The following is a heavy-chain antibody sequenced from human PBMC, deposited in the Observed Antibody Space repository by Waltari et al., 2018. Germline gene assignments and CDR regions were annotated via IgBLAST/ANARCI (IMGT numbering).Heavy chain of an antibody. V-gene: IGHV3-7*01. J-gene: IGHJ4*02. CDR2: INXDGSKX. CDR3: AXDWEGERPNFDX. D-gene: IGHD1-26*01. CDR1: GFRFSPYW. Sequence: EVXLVESGXGLVEPGGSXRLSCVASGFRFSPYWMSWVRQAPGXGLEWXADINXDGSKXYYMGSMKDRXTISRDNAKSSVYLEMNXLRGDDTAXYXCAXDWEGERPNFDXWGQGILVTVSS.